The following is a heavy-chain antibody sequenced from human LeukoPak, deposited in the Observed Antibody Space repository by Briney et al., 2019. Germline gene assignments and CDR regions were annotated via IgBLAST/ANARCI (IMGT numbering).Heavy chain of an antibody. J-gene: IGHJ4*02. V-gene: IGHV1-46*01. Sequence: ASVKVSCKASGYTFTTYEINWVRQATGQGLEWMGIINPSGGSTSYAQKFQGRVTMTRDMSTSTVYMELSSLRSEDTAVYYCARTDDILTGYWVYWGQGTLVTVSS. CDR1: GYTFTTYE. D-gene: IGHD3-9*01. CDR3: ARTDDILTGYWVY. CDR2: INPSGGST.